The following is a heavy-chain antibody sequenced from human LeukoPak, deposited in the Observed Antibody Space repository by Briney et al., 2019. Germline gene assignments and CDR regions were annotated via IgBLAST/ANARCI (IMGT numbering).Heavy chain of an antibody. CDR2: ISNSGKDT. CDR3: VSRDDSSI. D-gene: IGHD5-18*01. Sequence: GGSLRLSCSASGFTFRTYAMHWVRQAPGKGLEYVSGISNSGKDTYYADSVKGRFTISRGNSKNTLYLQMRSLRAEDTAVYYCVSRDDSSIWGRGTLVAVSS. V-gene: IGHV3-64D*08. CDR1: GFTFRTYA. J-gene: IGHJ4*01.